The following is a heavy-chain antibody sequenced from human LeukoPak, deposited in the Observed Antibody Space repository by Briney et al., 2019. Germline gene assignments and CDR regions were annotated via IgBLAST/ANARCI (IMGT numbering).Heavy chain of an antibody. CDR3: AKGGSYFHYYYMDV. J-gene: IGHJ6*03. CDR2: ISWNSGSI. D-gene: IGHD3-10*01. V-gene: IGHV3-9*03. Sequence: GGSLRLSCAASGFPFDDYAMHWVRQAPGKGLEWVSGISWNSGSIGYADSVKGRFTISRDNAKNSLYLQMNSLRAEDMALYYCAKGGSYFHYYYMDVWGKGTTVTVSS. CDR1: GFPFDDYA.